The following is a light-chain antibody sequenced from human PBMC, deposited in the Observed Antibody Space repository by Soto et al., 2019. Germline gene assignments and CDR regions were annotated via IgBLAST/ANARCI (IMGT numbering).Light chain of an antibody. J-gene: IGKJ3*01. CDR3: QHYGSLPFT. CDR2: DAS. V-gene: IGKV3-20*01. CDR1: QTVSSY. Sequence: EIVLTQSPGTLSLSPGEGATLSCRASQTVSSYLAWYQQKPGQVPRLLIYDASSRATGIPDRFSGSGSGTDFTLTISRLEPEDLAVYYCQHYGSLPFTFGPGTKVDIK.